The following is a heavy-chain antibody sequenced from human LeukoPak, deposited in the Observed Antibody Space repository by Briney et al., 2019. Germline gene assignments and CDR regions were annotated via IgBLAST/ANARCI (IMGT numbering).Heavy chain of an antibody. CDR2: INPNSGGT. CDR3: ARLRYDTLTGYFFDY. CDR1: GYTFTGYY. Sequence: ASVKVSCKASGYTFTGYYMHWVRQAPGQGLEWMGWINPNSGGTNYAQKLQGRVTMTTDTSTTTAYMELRSLTSDDTAVYYCARLRYDTLTGYFFDYWGQGTLVTVSS. V-gene: IGHV1-2*02. J-gene: IGHJ4*02. D-gene: IGHD3-9*01.